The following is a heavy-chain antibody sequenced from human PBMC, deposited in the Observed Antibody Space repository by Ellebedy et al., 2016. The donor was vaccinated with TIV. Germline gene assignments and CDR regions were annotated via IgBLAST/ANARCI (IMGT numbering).Heavy chain of an antibody. Sequence: GGSLRLXCAASGFTFYNYAMSWVRQAPGKGLEWVSTTSGSGGTTYYADSVKGRFTISTDHSKNTLYLQMNSLRAEDTALYYCAKHSSSSWSFEYWGQGTLVTVSS. V-gene: IGHV3-23*01. D-gene: IGHD6-13*01. J-gene: IGHJ4*02. CDR3: AKHSSSSWSFEY. CDR1: GFTFYNYA. CDR2: TSGSGGTT.